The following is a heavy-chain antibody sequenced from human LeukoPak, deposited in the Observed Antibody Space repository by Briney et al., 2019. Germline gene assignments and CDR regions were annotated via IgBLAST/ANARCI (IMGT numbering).Heavy chain of an antibody. CDR2: IIPIFGTA. CDR3: ARGVVVETIGVGVGGFDY. J-gene: IGHJ4*02. D-gene: IGHD3-9*01. V-gene: IGHV1-69*13. Sequence: SVKVSFKASGGTFSSYAISWVRQAPGQGLEWMGGIIPIFGTANYAQKFQGRVTITADESTSTAYMELSSLRSEDTAVYYCARGVVVETIGVGVGGFDYWGQGTLVTVSS. CDR1: GGTFSSYA.